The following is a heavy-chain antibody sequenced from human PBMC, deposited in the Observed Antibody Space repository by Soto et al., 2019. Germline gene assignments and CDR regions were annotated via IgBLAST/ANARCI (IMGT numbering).Heavy chain of an antibody. V-gene: IGHV4-39*01. D-gene: IGHD6-6*01. Sequence: SETLSLTCTVSGGSISSSSYYWGWIRQPPGKGLEWIGSIYYSGSTYYNPSLKSRVTISVDTSKNQFSLKLSSVTAADTAVYYCASCRGPDPFSTSSIAARCHDFDYWGQGTLVTVSS. J-gene: IGHJ4*02. CDR2: IYYSGST. CDR3: ASCRGPDPFSTSSIAARCHDFDY. CDR1: GGSISSSSYY.